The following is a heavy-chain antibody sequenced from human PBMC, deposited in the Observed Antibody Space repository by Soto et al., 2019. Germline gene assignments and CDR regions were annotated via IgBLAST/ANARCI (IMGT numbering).Heavy chain of an antibody. CDR3: ARALGYAFDI. Sequence: LRLSCAASGFTFSSYAMHWVRQAPGKGLEYVSAISSNGGSTYYANSVKGRFTISRDNSKNTLYLQMGSLRAEEMAVYYCARALGYAFDIWGQGTMVTVSS. CDR2: ISSNGGST. CDR1: GFTFSSYA. V-gene: IGHV3-64*01. J-gene: IGHJ3*02. D-gene: IGHD7-27*01.